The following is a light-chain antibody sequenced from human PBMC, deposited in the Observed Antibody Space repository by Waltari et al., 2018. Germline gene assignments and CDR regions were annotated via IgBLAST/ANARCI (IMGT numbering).Light chain of an antibody. CDR3: TSYARISWV. J-gene: IGLJ3*02. CDR2: NVD. V-gene: IGLV2-14*03. CDR1: RSDVGGYNY. Sequence: QSALTQPASVSGSPGQSITISCTGTRSDVGGYNYFSWYQQPPGKAPKLMIYNVDNRPSGVSNRFSGSKSGTTASLTISGLQADDEADYYCTSYARISWVFGGGTKLSVL.